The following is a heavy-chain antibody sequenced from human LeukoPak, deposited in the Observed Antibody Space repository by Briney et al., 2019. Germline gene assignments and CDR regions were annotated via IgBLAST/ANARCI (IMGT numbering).Heavy chain of an antibody. V-gene: IGHV1-2*02. CDR1: GYTFTGYY. CDR3: ARGRRIVVVPAAIYYFDY. CDR2: INPNSGGT. D-gene: IGHD2-2*01. J-gene: IGHJ4*02. Sequence: ASVKVSCKASGYTFTGYYMHWVRQAPGQGLEWMGWINPNSGGTNYAQKFQGRVTMTRDTSISTAYMELSRLRSDDTAVYYCARGRRIVVVPAAIYYFDYWGQGTLVTVSS.